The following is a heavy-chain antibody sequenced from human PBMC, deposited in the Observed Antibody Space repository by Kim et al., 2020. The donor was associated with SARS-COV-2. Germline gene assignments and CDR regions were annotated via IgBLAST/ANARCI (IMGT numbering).Heavy chain of an antibody. Sequence: ASVKVSCKASGYTFTSYYMHWVRQAPGQGLEWMGIINPSGGSTSYAQKFQGRVTMTRDTSTSTVYMELSSLRSEDTAVYYCARETGQQLVESYFRVRTGDGYGMDVWGQGTTVTVSS. CDR1: GYTFTSYY. CDR3: ARETGQQLVESYFRVRTGDGYGMDV. D-gene: IGHD6-13*01. CDR2: INPSGGST. J-gene: IGHJ6*01. V-gene: IGHV1-46*01.